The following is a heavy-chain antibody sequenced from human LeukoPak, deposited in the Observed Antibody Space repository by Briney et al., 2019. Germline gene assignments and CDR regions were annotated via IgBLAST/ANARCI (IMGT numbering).Heavy chain of an antibody. J-gene: IGHJ4*02. CDR1: GFTFDDYA. Sequence: GGSLRLSCAASGFTFDDYAMHWVRQAPGKGLEWVSGISWNSGSIGYADSVKGRSTISRDNAKNSLYLQMNSLRAENTALYYCAKSLSGPEDDYWGQGTLVTVSS. V-gene: IGHV3-9*01. D-gene: IGHD6-19*01. CDR3: AKSLSGPEDDY. CDR2: ISWNSGSI.